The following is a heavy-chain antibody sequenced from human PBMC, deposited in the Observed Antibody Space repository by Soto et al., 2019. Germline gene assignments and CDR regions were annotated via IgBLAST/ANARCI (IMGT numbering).Heavy chain of an antibody. V-gene: IGHV4-61*03. Sequence: SETLSLTCTVSGGSVSSGSYYWNWIRQPPGKRLEWIGYISYSGITHYSPSLKSRVAIAVDTSKNHFSLKLSSVTAADTAGYYCARRSSFGFDSWGQGTLVTVSS. CDR3: ARRSSFGFDS. J-gene: IGHJ4*02. CDR2: ISYSGIT. D-gene: IGHD3-3*01. CDR1: GGSVSSGSYY.